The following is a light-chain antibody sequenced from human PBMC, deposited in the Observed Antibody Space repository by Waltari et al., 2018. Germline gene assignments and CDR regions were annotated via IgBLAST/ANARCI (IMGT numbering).Light chain of an antibody. V-gene: IGLV1-40*01. Sequence: QSGLTQPPSVSGAPGQRVTIACTGSSSNIGAGYDVHWYQLLPGTAPKVLIYGNTNRPSGVPDRFPGSKSGPSASLAITGLQAEDEADYYCQSYDNSLNSVFGGGTKLTVL. CDR1: SSNIGAGYD. CDR2: GNT. J-gene: IGLJ2*01. CDR3: QSYDNSLNSV.